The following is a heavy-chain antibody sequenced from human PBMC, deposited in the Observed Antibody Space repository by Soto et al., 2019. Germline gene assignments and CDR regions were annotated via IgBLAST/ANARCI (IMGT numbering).Heavy chain of an antibody. V-gene: IGHV3-33*01. D-gene: IGHD3-22*01. CDR1: GFTFSSYG. CDR2: IWYDGSNK. J-gene: IGHJ4*02. CDR3: ARENIDYNDSSGYYFDY. Sequence: GGSLRLSCAASGFTFSSYGMHWVRQAPGKGLEWVAVIWYDGSNKYYADSVEGRFTISRDNSKNTLYLQMNSLRAEDTAVYYCARENIDYNDSSGYYFDYWGQGTLVTVSS.